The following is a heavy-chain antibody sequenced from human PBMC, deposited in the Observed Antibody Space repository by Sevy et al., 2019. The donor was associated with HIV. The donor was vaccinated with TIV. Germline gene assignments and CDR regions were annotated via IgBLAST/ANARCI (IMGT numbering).Heavy chain of an antibody. V-gene: IGHV3-33*01. CDR2: IWYDGSNK. J-gene: IGHJ4*02. CDR3: ARESIAVAGIGYYFKY. D-gene: IGHD6-19*01. CDR1: GFSLSGYG. Sequence: GGFLRLSCAASGFSLSGYGMHWVRQAPGKGLEWVAVIWYDGSNKDYADSVKGRFTISRDNSKNTLYLQMNSLRAEDTAVYHCARESIAVAGIGYYFKYWGQGTLVTVSS.